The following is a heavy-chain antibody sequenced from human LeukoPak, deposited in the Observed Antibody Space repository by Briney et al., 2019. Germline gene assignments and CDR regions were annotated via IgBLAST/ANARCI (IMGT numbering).Heavy chain of an antibody. V-gene: IGHV1-18*01. Sequence: RASVKVSCKASGYTFTSYGISWVRQAPGQGLEWMGWISAYNGNTNYAQKFQGRVTMTRDTSISTAYMELSRLRSDDTAVYYCARGGPYGSGSYYNNHYYYYGMDVWGQGTTVTVSS. J-gene: IGHJ6*02. CDR1: GYTFTSYG. CDR3: ARGGPYGSGSYYNNHYYYYGMDV. CDR2: ISAYNGNT. D-gene: IGHD3-10*01.